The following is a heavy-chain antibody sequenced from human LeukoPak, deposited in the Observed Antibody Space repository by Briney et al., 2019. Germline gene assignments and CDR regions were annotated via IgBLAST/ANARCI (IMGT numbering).Heavy chain of an antibody. CDR1: GFIFSSYE. CDR2: ISNSGSTI. V-gene: IGHV3-48*03. CDR3: ARGGYSNANKFYYYGMDV. D-gene: IGHD4-11*01. J-gene: IGHJ6*02. Sequence: GGSLRLSCAVSGFIFSSYEMNWVRQAPGKGLEWVSYISNSGSTIYYADSVKGRFTISRDNANHSLYLQMNSLRAEDTAVYYCARGGYSNANKFYYYGMDVWGQGTTVTV.